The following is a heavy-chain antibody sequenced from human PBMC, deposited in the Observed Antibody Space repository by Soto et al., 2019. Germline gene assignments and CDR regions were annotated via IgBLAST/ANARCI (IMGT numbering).Heavy chain of an antibody. CDR1: GGSISSYY. J-gene: IGHJ6*03. CDR2: IYYSGST. D-gene: IGHD2-15*01. V-gene: IGHV4-59*01. CDR3: AREVEWDYMDV. Sequence: QVQLQESGPGLVKPSETLSLTCTVSGGSISSYYWSWIRQPPGKGLEWIGYIYYSGSTNYNPSLKSRVTISVDTSKNQFSLKRSSVTAADTAVYYCAREVEWDYMDVWGKGTTVTVSS.